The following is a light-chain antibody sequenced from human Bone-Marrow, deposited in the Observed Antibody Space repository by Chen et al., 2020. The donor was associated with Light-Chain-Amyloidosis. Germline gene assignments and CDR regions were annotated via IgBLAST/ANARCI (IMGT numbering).Light chain of an antibody. V-gene: IGLV6-57*01. J-gene: IGLJ3*02. CDR1: SGSIATNF. CDR3: QSYQGSSQRV. CDR2: VDD. Sequence: NFMLPQPHSVSESPGKTVIISCTRSSGSIATNFVQWYQQRPGSSPTTVIYVDDQRPSGVPDRFSGSIDRSSNSASLTISGLKTEDEADYCCQSYQGSSQRVFGGGTKLTVL.